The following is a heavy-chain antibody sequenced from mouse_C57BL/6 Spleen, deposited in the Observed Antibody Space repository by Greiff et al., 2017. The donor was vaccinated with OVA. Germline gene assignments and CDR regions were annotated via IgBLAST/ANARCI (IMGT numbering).Heavy chain of an antibody. D-gene: IGHD1-1*01. Sequence: EVKLMESGGGLVKPGGSLKLSCAASGFTFSDYGMHWVRQAPEKGLEWVAYISSGSSTIYYADTVKGRFTISRDNAKNTLFLQMTSLRSEDTAMYYCARDYGISFAYWGQGTLVTVSA. J-gene: IGHJ3*01. CDR1: GFTFSDYG. CDR3: ARDYGISFAY. V-gene: IGHV5-17*01. CDR2: ISSGSSTI.